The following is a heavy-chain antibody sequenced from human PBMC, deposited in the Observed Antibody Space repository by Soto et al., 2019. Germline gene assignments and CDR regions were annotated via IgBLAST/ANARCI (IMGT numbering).Heavy chain of an antibody. CDR3: ASLEDSRNIAAADY. J-gene: IGHJ4*02. CDR1: GYTFTGYY. CDR2: INPNSGGT. D-gene: IGHD6-13*01. V-gene: IGHV1-2*02. Sequence: WASVKVSCKASGYTFTGYYMHWVRQAPGQGLEWMGWINPNSGGTNYAQKFQGRVTMTRDTSISTAYMELSRLRSDDTAVYYCASLEDSRNIAAADYWGQGTLVTVSS.